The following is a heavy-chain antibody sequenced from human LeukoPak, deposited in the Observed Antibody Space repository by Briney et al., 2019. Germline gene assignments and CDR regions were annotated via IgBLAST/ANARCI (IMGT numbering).Heavy chain of an antibody. CDR2: IIPIFGTA. CDR3: ARPDLGYCSSTSCSNDPYYYYGMDV. D-gene: IGHD2-2*01. CDR1: GGTFSSYA. V-gene: IGHV1-69*01. Sequence: SVKVSCKASGGTFSSYAISWVRQAPGQGLEWMGGIIPIFGTANYAQKFQGGVTITADESTSTAYMELSSLRSEDTAVYYCARPDLGYCSSTSCSNDPYYYYGMDVWGQGTTVTVSS. J-gene: IGHJ6*02.